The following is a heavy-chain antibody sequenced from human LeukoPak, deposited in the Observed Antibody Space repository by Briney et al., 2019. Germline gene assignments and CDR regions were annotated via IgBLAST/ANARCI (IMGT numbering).Heavy chain of an antibody. J-gene: IGHJ4*02. V-gene: IGHV3-9*01. CDR3: AKDIGGGYCSSTSCYGLDY. CDR2: ISWNSGSI. D-gene: IGHD2-2*01. Sequence: GTSLRLSCAASGFTFDDYAIHWVRQAPGKGLEWVSGISWNSGSIGYADSVKGRFTISRDNAKNSLYLQMNSLRAEDTALYYCAKDIGGGYCSSTSCYGLDYWGQGTLVTVSS. CDR1: GFTFDDYA.